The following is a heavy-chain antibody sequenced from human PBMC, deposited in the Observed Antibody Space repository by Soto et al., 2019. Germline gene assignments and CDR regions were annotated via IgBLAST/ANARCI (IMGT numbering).Heavy chain of an antibody. CDR3: ARLGQEQAAFDV. CDR1: GGSISSYF. V-gene: IGHV4-59*08. J-gene: IGHJ3*01. CDR2: SDYSGIT. D-gene: IGHD1-26*01. Sequence: QVQLQESGPGLVRPSETLSLTCTVSGGSISSYFWNWIRQPPGMRLEWIGYSDYSGITTFNPSLKSRVTISVDTSKNQFSLRLSSVTAADTALYYCARLGQEQAAFDVWGLGTMVTVSS.